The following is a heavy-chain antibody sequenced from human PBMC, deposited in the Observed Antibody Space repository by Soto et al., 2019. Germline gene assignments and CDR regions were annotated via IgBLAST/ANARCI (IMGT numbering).Heavy chain of an antibody. V-gene: IGHV5-10-1*01. D-gene: IGHD3-22*01. J-gene: IGHJ5*01. Sequence: GASLQISYKGSGYSSASYWITRVHQKPGKGLEWMGRIDPSDSQTYYSPSFRGHVTISVTKSITTVFLQWSSLRASDTAMYYCARRRYDSDTDPNHQYLVSSWSQGSPVSVSS. CDR3: ARRRYDSDTDPNHQYLVSS. CDR2: IDPSDSQT. CDR1: GYSSASYW.